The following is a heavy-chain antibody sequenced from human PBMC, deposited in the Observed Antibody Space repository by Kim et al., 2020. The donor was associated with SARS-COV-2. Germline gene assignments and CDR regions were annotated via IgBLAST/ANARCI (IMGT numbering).Heavy chain of an antibody. Sequence: SETLSLTCTVSGDSISSYYWSWIRQPPGKGLEWIGYIYNSGNTNYNPSIKSRVTISADTSKNQVSLKLSSVTAADTAVYSCAAAPGTSAFDIWGQGTMVTVSA. D-gene: IGHD6-13*01. CDR3: AAAPGTSAFDI. CDR1: GDSISSYY. J-gene: IGHJ3*02. CDR2: IYNSGNT. V-gene: IGHV4-59*08.